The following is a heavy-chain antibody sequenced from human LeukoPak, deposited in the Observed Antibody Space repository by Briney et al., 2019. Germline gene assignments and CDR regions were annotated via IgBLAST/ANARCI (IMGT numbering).Heavy chain of an antibody. Sequence: SGPTLVKPTQTLTLTCSFSGFSLTSGGEGVAWIRQPPGKAPEWLALIYWDDDKRFRPSLQSRLTVSKDTSKNQVVLSMTKMYPLDTGTYYCAHTRHGATPSRLDFWGQGILVVVS. CDR1: GFSLTSGGEG. CDR3: AHTRHGATPSRLDF. CDR2: IYWDDDK. D-gene: IGHD4/OR15-4a*01. J-gene: IGHJ4*02. V-gene: IGHV2-5*02.